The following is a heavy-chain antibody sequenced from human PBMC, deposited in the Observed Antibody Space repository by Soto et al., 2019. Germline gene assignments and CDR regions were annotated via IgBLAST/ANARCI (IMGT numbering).Heavy chain of an antibody. Sequence: SETLSLTCAVSGGSISSGGYSWSWIRQPPGKGLEWIGYIYHSGSTYYNPSLKSRVTISVDRSKNQFSLKLSSVTAADTAVYYCARGRITIFGVVKDNWFDPWGQGTLVTVSS. J-gene: IGHJ5*02. CDR2: IYHSGST. D-gene: IGHD3-3*01. CDR1: GGSISSGGYS. V-gene: IGHV4-30-2*01. CDR3: ARGRITIFGVVKDNWFDP.